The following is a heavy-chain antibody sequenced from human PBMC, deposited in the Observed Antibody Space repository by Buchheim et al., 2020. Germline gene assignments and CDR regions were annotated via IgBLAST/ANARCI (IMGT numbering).Heavy chain of an antibody. CDR2: ISTSETFI. J-gene: IGHJ6*02. CDR1: GFTFSDYY. CDR3: ARDQERTTATSNGMDV. D-gene: IGHD2-2*01. Sequence: QVQLLESGGGLVKPGGSLRLSCAASGFTFSDYYMSWVRQAPGKGLEWVSYISTSETFIYYADSVKGRFTISRDNAKNSLYLQMNSLRVEDSAVYYCARDQERTTATSNGMDVWGQGTT. V-gene: IGHV3-11*01.